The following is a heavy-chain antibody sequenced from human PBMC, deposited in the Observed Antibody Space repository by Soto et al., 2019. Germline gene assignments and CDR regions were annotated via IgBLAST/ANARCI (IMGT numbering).Heavy chain of an antibody. CDR3: ARVPTPTHGDSNKNNFLDP. Sequence: QVQLVQSGVEVKKPGASVKVSCKASGYTFVASGFSWVRQAPGQGLEWMGWISPYNGNTHYVETFQGRVTMTTDTSTSTAFMELRTLTSDDTAVYYCARVPTPTHGDSNKNNFLDPWGQGTLVTVSS. J-gene: IGHJ5*02. CDR1: GYTFVASG. V-gene: IGHV1-18*04. D-gene: IGHD3-10*01. CDR2: ISPYNGNT.